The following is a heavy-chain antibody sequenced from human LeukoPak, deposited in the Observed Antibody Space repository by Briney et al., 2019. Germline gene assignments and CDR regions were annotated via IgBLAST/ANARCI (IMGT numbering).Heavy chain of an antibody. D-gene: IGHD2-2*01. CDR1: GYTFTKYG. Sequence: ASVKVSCKASGYTFTKYGISWVRQAPGQGLEWMGWISAYNGNTNYAQKLQGRVTMTTDTSTSTAYMELRSLRSDDTAVYYCARVALYCSSTSCYLFDYWGQGTLVTVSS. CDR3: ARVALYCSSTSCYLFDY. CDR2: ISAYNGNT. J-gene: IGHJ4*02. V-gene: IGHV1-18*01.